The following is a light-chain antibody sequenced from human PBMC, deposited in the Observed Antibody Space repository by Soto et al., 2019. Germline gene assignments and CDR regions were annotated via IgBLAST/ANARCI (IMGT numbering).Light chain of an antibody. CDR1: QSVSSN. CDR3: QQYNHWPRT. Sequence: IRRTSSPATLFVSPGERDPGFCRASQSVSSNLAWYQQKPGQSPRLLIYGASTRATGIPPRFSGSGSGTELTLTISSLQSEDFAVYYCQQYNHWPRTLGQGTKVDIK. CDR2: GAS. V-gene: IGKV3-15*01. J-gene: IGKJ1*01.